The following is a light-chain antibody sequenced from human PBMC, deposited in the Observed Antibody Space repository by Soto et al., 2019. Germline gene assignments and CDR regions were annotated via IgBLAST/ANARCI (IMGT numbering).Light chain of an antibody. CDR2: AAT. CDR1: QDISSL. CDR3: QQTTSFPFT. Sequence: DIQMTQSPSSVSASVGDRVTITCRASQDISSLLGWYQQKPGKAPKLLISAATSLESGVPSRFSGSGSGPDFTLTISSLQPEDFATYYCQQTTSFPFTFGPGTKVDIK. V-gene: IGKV1-12*01. J-gene: IGKJ3*01.